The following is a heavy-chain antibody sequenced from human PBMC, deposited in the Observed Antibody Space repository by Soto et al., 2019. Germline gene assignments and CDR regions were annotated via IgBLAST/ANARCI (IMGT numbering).Heavy chain of an antibody. CDR2: IYYSGST. Sequence: SETLSLTCAVSGYSISSSNWWGWIRQPPGKGLEWIGYIYYSGSTYYNPSLKSRVTMSVDTSKNQFSLKLSSVTAVDTAVYYCARNAARYCSSTSCYGDYGMDVWGQGTTVTVSS. J-gene: IGHJ6*02. CDR1: GYSISSSNW. CDR3: ARNAARYCSSTSCYGDYGMDV. V-gene: IGHV4-28*01. D-gene: IGHD2-2*01.